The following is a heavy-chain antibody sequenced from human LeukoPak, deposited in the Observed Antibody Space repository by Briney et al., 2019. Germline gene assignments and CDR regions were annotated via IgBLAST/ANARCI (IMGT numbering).Heavy chain of an antibody. CDR3: ARDCGAAITGPRFDL. V-gene: IGHV3-7*03. J-gene: IGHJ4*02. D-gene: IGHD2-8*02. Sequence: GGSLRLSCAASGFTFSTYWMSWVRQAPGKGLEWVAMIRPDGNGEYYVDSVKGRFTISRDNVNYSLYLQMNSLTAEGTAVYYCARDCGAAITGPRFDLWGQGARVTVSS. CDR1: GFTFSTYW. CDR2: IRPDGNGE.